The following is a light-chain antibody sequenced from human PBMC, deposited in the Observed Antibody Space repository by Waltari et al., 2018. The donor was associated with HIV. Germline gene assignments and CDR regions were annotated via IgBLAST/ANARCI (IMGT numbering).Light chain of an antibody. CDR2: VNN. Sequence: QSVLPQPPSVSGAPGQRVTIPCTGSSSNLGARYDVQWYHHPPGTAPTLPISVNNNRRSGVPDLLSGSQSGTSASLAITGLHAEDEADYYCQSHDGSLSGTVFGGGTKLTVL. CDR3: QSHDGSLSGTV. V-gene: IGLV1-40*01. J-gene: IGLJ2*01. CDR1: SSNLGARYD.